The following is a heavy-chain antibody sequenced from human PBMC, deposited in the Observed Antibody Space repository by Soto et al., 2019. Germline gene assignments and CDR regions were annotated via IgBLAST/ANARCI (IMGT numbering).Heavy chain of an antibody. D-gene: IGHD2-2*01. V-gene: IGHV2-70*11. Sequence: SGPTPVYHKRTLTLTCTFSGLSLSTSKVCVTWIRQPPGKALEWLARIDWDGDKYYTTSLKTRLTISKDTAKNQVVLTMTNVDPVDTATYYCGRIVGYCISTTCYDDFDYWGQGTLVTVSS. CDR3: GRIVGYCISTTCYDDFDY. CDR1: GLSLSTSKVC. CDR2: IDWDGDK. J-gene: IGHJ4*02.